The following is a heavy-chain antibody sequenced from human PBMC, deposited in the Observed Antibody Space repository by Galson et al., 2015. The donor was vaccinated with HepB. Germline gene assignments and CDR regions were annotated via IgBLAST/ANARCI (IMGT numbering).Heavy chain of an antibody. CDR3: ARGVRGSGGTYYSFDY. Sequence: QSGAEVKKPGESLKISCKGSGYSFTSYWIGWVRQMPGKGLEWMGIIYPGDSDTRYSPSFQGQVTISADKSISTAYLQWSSLKASDSAMYYCARGVRGSGGTYYSFDYWGQGTLVIVSS. J-gene: IGHJ4*02. CDR1: GYSFTSYW. CDR2: IYPGDSDT. D-gene: IGHD2-15*01. V-gene: IGHV5-51*01.